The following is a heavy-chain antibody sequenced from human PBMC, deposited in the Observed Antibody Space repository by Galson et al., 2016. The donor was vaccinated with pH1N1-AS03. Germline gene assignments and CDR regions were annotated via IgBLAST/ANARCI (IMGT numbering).Heavy chain of an antibody. CDR3: ARPSPLGIPGRKGLYAFDF. J-gene: IGHJ3*01. Sequence: QSGAEVKKPGESLRISCKVYGYNFMSYWIGWVRQMPGKGLEWLGIMYPEDSDIRYSPSLRGQVIISADKSISTAYLQWTSLEASDSAIYFCARPSPLGIPGRKGLYAFDFWGQGTKVIVSS. CDR1: GYNFMSYW. V-gene: IGHV5-51*03. D-gene: IGHD7-27*01. CDR2: MYPEDSDI.